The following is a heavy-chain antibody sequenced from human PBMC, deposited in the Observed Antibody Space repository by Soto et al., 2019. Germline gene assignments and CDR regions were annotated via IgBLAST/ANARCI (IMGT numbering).Heavy chain of an antibody. J-gene: IGHJ4*02. CDR1: GFTFINYW. CDR3: ARDKSGPADY. Sequence: QPVGSLRLSCAASGFTFINYWMHCVRQAPGKGLEWVSRINSDGSDSRYAYSVQGRFTIPRDNAKNTVHLHMTGLRAEDSCFYSCARDKSGPADYWGQGTLVTVSS. CDR2: INSDGSDS. V-gene: IGHV3-74*01. D-gene: IGHD3-3*01.